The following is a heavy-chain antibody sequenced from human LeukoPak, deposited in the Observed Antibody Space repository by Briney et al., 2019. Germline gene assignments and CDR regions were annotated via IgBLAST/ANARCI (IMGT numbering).Heavy chain of an antibody. Sequence: GGSLRLSCAASGFTFSSYGMHWVRQAPGKGLEWVAFIRYDGSNKYYADSVKGRFTISRDNSKNTLYLQMNSLRAEDTAVYYCAKDRRYYDSSEGYYFDYSGQGTLVTVSS. J-gene: IGHJ4*02. V-gene: IGHV3-30*02. D-gene: IGHD3-22*01. CDR1: GFTFSSYG. CDR2: IRYDGSNK. CDR3: AKDRRYYDSSEGYYFDY.